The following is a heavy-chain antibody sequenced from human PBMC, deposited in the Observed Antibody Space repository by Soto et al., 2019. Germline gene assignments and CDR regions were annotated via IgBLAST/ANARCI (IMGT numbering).Heavy chain of an antibody. CDR3: ARRYCRGTNCYAASDY. D-gene: IGHD2-2*01. Sequence: GESLKISCKGSGYNFTTYWIGWVRQMAVKGLEWMGIIYPGDSDTRYSPSFQGQVTISADKSISTAYLQWSSLKASDTAMYYCARRYCRGTNCYAASDYWGRGTLVTVSS. V-gene: IGHV5-51*01. CDR2: IYPGDSDT. CDR1: GYNFTTYW. J-gene: IGHJ4*02.